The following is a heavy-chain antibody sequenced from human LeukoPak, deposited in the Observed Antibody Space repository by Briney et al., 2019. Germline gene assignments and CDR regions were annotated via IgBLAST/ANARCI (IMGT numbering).Heavy chain of an antibody. CDR2: IYHSGST. D-gene: IGHD6-19*01. CDR1: GGSISSGGYY. CDR3: ARVAVAGTYNWFDP. Sequence: SETLSLTCTVSGGSISSGGYYWSWIRQPPGKGLEWIGYIYHSGSTYYNPSLKSRVTISVDKSKNQFSLKLSSVTAADTAVYYCARVAVAGTYNWFDPWGQGTLVTVSS. V-gene: IGHV4-30-2*01. J-gene: IGHJ5*02.